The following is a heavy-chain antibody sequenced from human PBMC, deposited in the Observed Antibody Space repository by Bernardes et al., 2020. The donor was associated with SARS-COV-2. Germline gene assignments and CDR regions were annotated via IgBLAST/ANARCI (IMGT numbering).Heavy chain of an antibody. CDR2: ISYDGSNK. Sequence: GGSLRLSCAASGFTFSSYGMHWVRQAPGKGLEWVAVISYDGSNKYYADSVKGRFTISRDNSKNTLYLQMNSLRAEDTAVYYCARDSSAGRPYYYYGMDVWGQGTTVTVSS. CDR1: GFTFSSYG. J-gene: IGHJ6*02. V-gene: IGHV3-30*03. CDR3: ARDSSAGRPYYYYGMDV.